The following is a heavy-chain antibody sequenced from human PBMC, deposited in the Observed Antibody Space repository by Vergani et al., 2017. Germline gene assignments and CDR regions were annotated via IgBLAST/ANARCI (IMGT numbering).Heavy chain of an antibody. V-gene: IGHV3-30*03. CDR3: ASGDYSNGIDY. CDR2: ISYDGSNK. Sequence: QVQLVESGGGVVQPGRSLRLSCAASGFTYSSYGMHWVRQAPGKGLEWVAVISYDGSNKYYADSVKGRFTISRDNSKNTLYLQMNSLRAEDTAVYYCASGDYSNGIDYWGQGTLVTVSS. D-gene: IGHD4-11*01. J-gene: IGHJ4*02. CDR1: GFTYSSYG.